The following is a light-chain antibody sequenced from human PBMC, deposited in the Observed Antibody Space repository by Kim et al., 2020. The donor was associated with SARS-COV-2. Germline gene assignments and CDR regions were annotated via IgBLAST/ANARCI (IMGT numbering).Light chain of an antibody. V-gene: IGKV3-20*01. CDR3: QHYGTSPYT. CDR1: QSLSRTS. J-gene: IGKJ2*01. Sequence: LSPGQMATLSCRASQSLSRTSFAWYQQRPGQSPSLLIYGASTRAPGIPDRFSGSGSGTDFTLTISRLEPEDFAVYFCQHYGTSPYTFGQGTRLEI. CDR2: GAS.